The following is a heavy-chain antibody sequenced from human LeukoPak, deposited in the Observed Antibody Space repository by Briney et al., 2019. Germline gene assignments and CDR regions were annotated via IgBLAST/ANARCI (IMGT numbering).Heavy chain of an antibody. Sequence: SVKVSCKASVGTFSSYAISWVRQAPGQGLEWMGRIIPIFGTANYAQKFQGRVTITTDASTSTAYMELSSLRSEDTAVYYCARSRGYCGGDCRLDYWGQGTLVTVSS. J-gene: IGHJ4*02. D-gene: IGHD2-21*02. CDR1: VGTFSSYA. CDR3: ARSRGYCGGDCRLDY. V-gene: IGHV1-69*05. CDR2: IIPIFGTA.